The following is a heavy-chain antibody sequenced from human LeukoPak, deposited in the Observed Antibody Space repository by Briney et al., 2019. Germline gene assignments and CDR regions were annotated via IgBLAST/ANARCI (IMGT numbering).Heavy chain of an antibody. V-gene: IGHV4-31*03. Sequence: SQTLSLTCTVSGGSISSGGYYWSWIRQHPGKGLEWIGYIYYSGSTYYNPSLKSRVTISVDTSKNQFSLKLSSVTAADTAVCYCARVTRLHYGSGSHFHGMDVWGQGTTVTVSS. D-gene: IGHD3-10*01. CDR1: GGSISSGGYY. CDR3: ARVTRLHYGSGSHFHGMDV. J-gene: IGHJ6*02. CDR2: IYYSGST.